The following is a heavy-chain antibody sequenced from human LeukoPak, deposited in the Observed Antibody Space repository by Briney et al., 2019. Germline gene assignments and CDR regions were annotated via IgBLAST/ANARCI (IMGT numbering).Heavy chain of an antibody. V-gene: IGHV3-30*04. CDR1: GFTFSSYA. D-gene: IGHD6-13*01. CDR3: ARDLGYSSSWYRYFQH. Sequence: PGGSLRLSCAASGFTFSSYAMHWVRQAPGKGLEWVAVISYDGSNKYYADSVKGRFTISRDNSKNTLYLQMNSLRAEDTAVYYCARDLGYSSSWYRYFQHWGQGTLVTVSS. J-gene: IGHJ1*01. CDR2: ISYDGSNK.